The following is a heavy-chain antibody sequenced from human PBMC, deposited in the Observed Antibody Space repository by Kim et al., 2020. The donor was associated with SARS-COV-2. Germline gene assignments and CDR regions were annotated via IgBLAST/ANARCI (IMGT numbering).Heavy chain of an antibody. CDR3: ARMSGRDYYFDY. Sequence: SETLSLTCTVSGGSISSYYWSWIRQPPGKGLEWIGYIYYSGSTNYNPSLKSRVTISVDTSKNQFSLKLSSVTAADTAVYYCARMSGRDYYFDYWGQGTLVTVSS. V-gene: IGHV4-59*01. D-gene: IGHD3-10*01. CDR2: IYYSGST. J-gene: IGHJ4*02. CDR1: GGSISSYY.